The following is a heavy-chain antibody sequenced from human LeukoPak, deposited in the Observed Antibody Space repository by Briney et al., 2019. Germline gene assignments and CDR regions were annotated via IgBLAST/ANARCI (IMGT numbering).Heavy chain of an antibody. D-gene: IGHD1-1*01. J-gene: IGHJ4*02. CDR3: ARDVGGTTSFDY. V-gene: IGHV1-69*13. CDR2: IIPIFGTA. Sequence: VASVKVSCKAFGGTFSSYAISWVRQAPGQGLEWMGGIIPIFGTANYAQKFQGRVTITADESTSTAYMELSSLRSEDTAVYYCARDVGGTTSFDYWGQGTLVTVSP. CDR1: GGTFSSYA.